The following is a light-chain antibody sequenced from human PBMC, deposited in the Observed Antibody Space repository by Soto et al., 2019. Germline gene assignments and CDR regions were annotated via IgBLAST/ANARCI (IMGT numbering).Light chain of an antibody. CDR1: QSLLHSNGYNY. CDR2: LGS. CDR3: MQALQTPIT. J-gene: IGKJ5*01. V-gene: IGKV2-28*01. Sequence: DIVMTQSPLSLPVTPGEPASISCRSSQSLLHSNGYNYLDWYLQKPGQSPQLLIYLGSNRDSGVPDRFSGSGSGTDFTLKISRVEAEDVGVYYCMQALQTPITFGQGTRLEI.